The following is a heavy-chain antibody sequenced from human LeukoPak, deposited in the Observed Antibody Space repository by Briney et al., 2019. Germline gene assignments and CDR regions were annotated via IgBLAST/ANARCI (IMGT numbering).Heavy chain of an antibody. CDR1: GGSISSSSYY. CDR2: IYYSGST. Sequence: SETLSLTCTVSGGSISSSSYYWGWIRQPPGKGLEWIGSIYYSGSTYYNPSLKSRVTISVDTSKNQFSLKLSSVTAADTAVYYCARSSIAVAGPYYFDYWVQGTLVTVSS. J-gene: IGHJ4*02. V-gene: IGHV4-39*01. D-gene: IGHD6-19*01. CDR3: ARSSIAVAGPYYFDY.